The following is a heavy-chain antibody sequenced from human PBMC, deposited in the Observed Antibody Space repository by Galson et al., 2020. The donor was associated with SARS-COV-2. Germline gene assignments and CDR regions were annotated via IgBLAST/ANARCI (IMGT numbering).Heavy chain of an antibody. V-gene: IGHV1-58*02. CDR2: IVVGSGNT. Sequence: SVKVSCKASGFTFTSSAMQWVRQARGQRLEWIGWIVVGSGNTNYAQKFQERVTIIRDMSTSTAYMELSSLRSEDTAVYYCAAPYCSSTSCVDAFDIWGQGTMVTVSS. J-gene: IGHJ3*02. CDR1: GFTFTSSA. CDR3: AAPYCSSTSCVDAFDI. D-gene: IGHD2-2*01.